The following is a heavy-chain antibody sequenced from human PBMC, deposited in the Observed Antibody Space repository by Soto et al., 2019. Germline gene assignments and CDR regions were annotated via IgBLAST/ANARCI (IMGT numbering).Heavy chain of an antibody. CDR1: GFTFSSYG. CDR3: AREVRVTIFGVVIPYGMDV. D-gene: IGHD3-3*01. CDR2: ISYDGSNK. J-gene: IGHJ6*02. Sequence: GGSLRLSCAASGFTFSSYGMHWVRQAPGKGLEWVAVISYDGSNKYCADSVKGRFTISRDNSKNTLYLQMNSLRAEDTAVYYCAREVRVTIFGVVIPYGMDVWGQGTTVTVSS. V-gene: IGHV3-30*03.